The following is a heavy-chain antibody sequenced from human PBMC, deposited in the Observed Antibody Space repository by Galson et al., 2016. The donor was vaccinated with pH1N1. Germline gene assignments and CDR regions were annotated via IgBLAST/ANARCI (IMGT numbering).Heavy chain of an antibody. CDR1: GGSISSDSYS. Sequence: TLSLTCSVSGGSISSDSYSWSWIRQPAGKGLEWIGRICTSGSTNYNPSLKSRVTISVDTSKNHFSMRLSSVTAADTAEYFCARDSTRFGVVPAGYYYGMDVWGQGTTVTVSS. V-gene: IGHV4-61*02. J-gene: IGHJ6*02. CDR2: ICTSGST. CDR3: ARDSTRFGVVPAGYYYGMDV. D-gene: IGHD2-2*01.